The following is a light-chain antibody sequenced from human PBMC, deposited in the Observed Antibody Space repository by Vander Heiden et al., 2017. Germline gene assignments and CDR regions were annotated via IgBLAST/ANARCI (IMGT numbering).Light chain of an antibody. J-gene: IGKJ4*01. CDR2: DAS. V-gene: IGKV3-11*01. CDR3: QQRSNWPPLT. CDR1: QSVSSY. Sequence: EIVLTQSPATLSLSPGERVTLSCRASQSVSSYLAWSQQKPGQTPRHLIYDASNSATGIPARFSGSGSGTDFTLTISSLEPEDFAVYYCQQRSNWPPLTFGGGNKVEIK.